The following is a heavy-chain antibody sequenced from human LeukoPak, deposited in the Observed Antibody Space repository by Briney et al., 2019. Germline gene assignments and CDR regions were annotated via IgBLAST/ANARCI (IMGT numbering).Heavy chain of an antibody. D-gene: IGHD2-15*01. Sequence: GGSLRLSCAASGFTVSSNYMSWVRQAPGKGLEWVSVIYSGGSTYYADSVKGRFTISRDNSKNTLYLQMNSLRAEDTAVYYCASSPQIASFDIWGQGTMVTVSS. CDR1: GFTVSSNY. CDR3: ASSPQIASFDI. V-gene: IGHV3-53*01. J-gene: IGHJ3*02. CDR2: IYSGGST.